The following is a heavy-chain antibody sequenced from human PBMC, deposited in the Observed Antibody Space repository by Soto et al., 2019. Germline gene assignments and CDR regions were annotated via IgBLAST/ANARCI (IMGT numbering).Heavy chain of an antibody. Sequence: EVQLVESGGGLVQPGGSLRLSCAASGFTFSGYSMHWVRQAPGKGLEYVSAVTGDGHGTYYANSVKGRFTISRDNSKNTLYLQMGSLKAEDMAVYYCVRVGDGYDYWGQGTLVTVSS. D-gene: IGHD5-12*01. CDR3: VRVGDGYDY. CDR2: VTGDGHGT. V-gene: IGHV3-64*01. J-gene: IGHJ4*02. CDR1: GFTFSGYS.